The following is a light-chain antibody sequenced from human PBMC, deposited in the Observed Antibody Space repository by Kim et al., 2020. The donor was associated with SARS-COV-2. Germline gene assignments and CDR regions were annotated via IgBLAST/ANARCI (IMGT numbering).Light chain of an antibody. CDR2: DNT. CDR1: SSNIGAGYA. CDR3: QSYDSSLSGYV. J-gene: IGLJ1*01. Sequence: QRVTISCTGSSSNIGAGYAVHWYQQLPGTAPKLLIYDNTNRPSGVPDRFSGSKSGTSASLVITGLQAEDEADYYCQSYDSSLSGYVFGTGTKVTVL. V-gene: IGLV1-40*01.